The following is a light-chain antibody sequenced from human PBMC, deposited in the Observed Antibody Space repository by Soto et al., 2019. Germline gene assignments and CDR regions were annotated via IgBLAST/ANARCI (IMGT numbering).Light chain of an antibody. Sequence: EIVLTQSPGTLALSPGGRATLSCRASQSVNDRNFAWYQQKPGQPPRLLIYDGSSRATGIPDRFSGSGSGTSFSLTISGLEPEDSAVYYCHQYGGSPTFGQGTKV. J-gene: IGKJ1*01. CDR1: QSVNDRN. CDR2: DGS. CDR3: HQYGGSPT. V-gene: IGKV3-20*01.